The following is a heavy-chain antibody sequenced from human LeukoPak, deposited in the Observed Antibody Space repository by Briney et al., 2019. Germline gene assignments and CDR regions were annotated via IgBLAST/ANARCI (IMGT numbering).Heavy chain of an antibody. V-gene: IGHV1-18*01. CDR2: ISAYNGNT. J-gene: IGHJ6*03. CDR1: GYTFTSYG. Sequence: GASVKVSCKASGYTFTSYGISWVRQAPGQGLEWMGWISAYNGNTNYAQKLQGRVTMTTDTSTSTAYMELRGLRSDDTAVYYCARDQEWFGEIGMDVWGKGTTVTVSS. D-gene: IGHD3-10*01. CDR3: ARDQEWFGEIGMDV.